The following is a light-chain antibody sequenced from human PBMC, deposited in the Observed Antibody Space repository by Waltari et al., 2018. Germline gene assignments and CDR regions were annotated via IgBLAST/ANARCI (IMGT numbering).Light chain of an antibody. J-gene: IGLJ2*01. CDR1: SPNIGAGYD. Sequence: QYVLTQPPSVSAAPGQSVPISCPGRSPNIGAGYDVNWYQQLPGKVPKLLNYGNSNRPSGVPDRISGSKSGTSASLAITGLQAEDEADYYCQSYDSSLGGSVFGGGTKLTVL. CDR3: QSYDSSLGGSV. CDR2: GNS. V-gene: IGLV1-40*01.